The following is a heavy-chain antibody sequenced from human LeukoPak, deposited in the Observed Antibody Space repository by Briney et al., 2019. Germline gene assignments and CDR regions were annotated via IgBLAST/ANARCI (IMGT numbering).Heavy chain of an antibody. CDR3: ARGGSNWNYRYYFED. V-gene: IGHV1-8*01. J-gene: IGHJ4*02. Sequence: ASVKVSCKASGYTFTNYEINWVRQGTGQGLEWLGWMNPSSGNTGYAQKFQGRVTMTRDTSISTAYMELSSLRSEDTAVYYCARGGSNWNYRYYFEDWGQGTLVTVSS. CDR2: MNPSSGNT. D-gene: IGHD1-7*01. CDR1: GYTFTNYE.